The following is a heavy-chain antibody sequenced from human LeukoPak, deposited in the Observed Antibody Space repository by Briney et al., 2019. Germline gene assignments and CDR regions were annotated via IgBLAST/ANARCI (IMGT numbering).Heavy chain of an antibody. CDR2: IYTSGST. CDR3: ARVAGYGDYVS. J-gene: IGHJ5*02. D-gene: IGHD4-17*01. V-gene: IGHV4-61*02. Sequence: SETLSLTCTVSGGSISSGSYYWSWIRQPAGKGLGWIGRIYTSGSTNYNPSLKSRVTISVDTSKNQFSLKLSSVTAADTAVYYCARVAGYGDYVSWGQGTLVTASS. CDR1: GGSISSGSYY.